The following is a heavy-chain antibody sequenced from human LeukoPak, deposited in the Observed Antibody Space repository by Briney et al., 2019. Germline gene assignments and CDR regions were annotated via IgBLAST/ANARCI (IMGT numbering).Heavy chain of an antibody. CDR3: AREGLDY. V-gene: IGHV1-8*01. Sequence: GASVKVSCKASGYTFTNYDINWVRQATGQGLELMGYKNPNSGNSAYAQKFQGRVTITTDASITIAYMELSGLRSEDTALYYCAREGLDYWGQGTLVTASS. J-gene: IGHJ4*02. CDR1: GYTFTNYD. CDR2: KNPNSGNS.